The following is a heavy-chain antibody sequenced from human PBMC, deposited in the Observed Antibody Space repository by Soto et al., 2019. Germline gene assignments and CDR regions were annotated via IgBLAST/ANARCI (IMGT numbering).Heavy chain of an antibody. CDR3: ARVNGESYSSSPKLFDY. Sequence: SDTLSLTWPVSGGSISSYYWSWIRPPPGKGLEWIGYIYYSGSTNYNPSLKSRVTISVDTSKNQFSLKLSSVTAADTAVYYCARVNGESYSSSPKLFDYWGQGTLVTVSS. CDR1: GGSISSYY. V-gene: IGHV4-59*01. J-gene: IGHJ4*02. D-gene: IGHD6-6*01. CDR2: IYYSGST.